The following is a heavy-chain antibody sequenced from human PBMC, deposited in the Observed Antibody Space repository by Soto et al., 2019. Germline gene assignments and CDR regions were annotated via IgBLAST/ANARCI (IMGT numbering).Heavy chain of an antibody. J-gene: IGHJ6*02. CDR3: AREKGKAATGTYYYYGMDV. CDR2: ISPYTGNT. CDR1: GYTFTSYG. V-gene: IGHV1-18*04. Sequence: QVQLVQSGAEVKRPGASLKVSCKASGYTFTSYGINWVRQAPGQGLEWMGWISPYTGNTNYAQEFQGRVTMTAGTSTSTADMELRRLRSDDTAVYYCAREKGKAATGTYYYYGMDVWGQGTMVTVSS. D-gene: IGHD6-25*01.